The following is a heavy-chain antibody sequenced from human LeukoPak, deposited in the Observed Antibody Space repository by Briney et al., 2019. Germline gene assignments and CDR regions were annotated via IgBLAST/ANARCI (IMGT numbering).Heavy chain of an antibody. D-gene: IGHD3-10*01. V-gene: IGHV3-23*01. J-gene: IGHJ4*02. CDR3: AKADPMVRGVPALIDY. CDR1: GFTFSSYA. Sequence: GGSLRLSCAASGFTFSSYAMSWVRQAPGKGLEWVSAISGSGGSTYYADSVKGRFTISRDNSKNTLYLQMNSLRAEDTAVYYCAKADPMVRGVPALIDYWGQGTLVTVSS. CDR2: ISGSGGST.